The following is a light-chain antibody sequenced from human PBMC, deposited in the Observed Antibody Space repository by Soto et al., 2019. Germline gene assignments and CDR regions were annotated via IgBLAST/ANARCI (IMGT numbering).Light chain of an antibody. CDR3: SSYTTSSTYV. CDR1: SSVVCSYYY. J-gene: IGLJ1*01. Sequence: QSALIQPPSVSGSPGQSVTISCTGTSSVVCSYYYVSWYQQHPGTAPKLMIYDVSTRPSGFFNRFSGSKSGNTASLTISGLQAGDEADYYCSSYTTSSTYVFGTGNKVTVL. V-gene: IGLV2-14*01. CDR2: DVS.